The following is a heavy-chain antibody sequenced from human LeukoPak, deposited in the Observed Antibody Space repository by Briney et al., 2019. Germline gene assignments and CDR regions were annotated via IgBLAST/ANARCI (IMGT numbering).Heavy chain of an antibody. D-gene: IGHD6-19*01. CDR3: ARAIYSRAWYASDI. CDR2: IFYTGSN. Sequence: SETLSLTCSLSGGSISSSYWSWIRQAPGKGPEWIGYIFYTGSNDYSPSLKSRVTISVDTSKNQFSLRVNSVTAADTAVYYCARAIYSRAWYASDIWGQGTVVTASA. J-gene: IGHJ3*02. V-gene: IGHV4-59*01. CDR1: GGSISSSY.